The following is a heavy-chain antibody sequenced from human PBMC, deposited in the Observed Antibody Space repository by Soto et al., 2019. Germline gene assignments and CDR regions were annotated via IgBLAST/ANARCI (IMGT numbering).Heavy chain of an antibody. CDR1: GFSFSSFE. CDR2: ISDSGSTM. J-gene: IGHJ4*02. D-gene: IGHD4-17*01. Sequence: EVILVESGGGLARPGGSLRLSCATSGFSFSSFEMIWVRQAPGKGLEWISYISDSGSTMYYADSVKGRFTISRDNAKNSLYLQMSSLGVEDTALYYCARSTVTSDWGQGTQVTVSS. V-gene: IGHV3-48*03. CDR3: ARSTVTSD.